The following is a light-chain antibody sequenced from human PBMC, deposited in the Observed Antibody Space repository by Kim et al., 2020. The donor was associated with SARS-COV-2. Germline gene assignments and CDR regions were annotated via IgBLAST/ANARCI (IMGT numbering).Light chain of an antibody. CDR2: DAL. CDR1: QTISFS. Sequence: DIQMTQSPSSLSASVGDRVTITCRASQTISFSLNWYQQKPGKAPKLLIYDALNLQSGVPSRFSGSRSGTDFTLTINSLQPEDFATYYCQHSYKNPITFGQGTRLEIK. CDR3: QHSYKNPIT. V-gene: IGKV1-39*01. J-gene: IGKJ5*01.